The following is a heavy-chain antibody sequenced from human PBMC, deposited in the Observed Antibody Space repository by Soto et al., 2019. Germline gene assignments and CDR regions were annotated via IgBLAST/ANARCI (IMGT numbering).Heavy chain of an antibody. CDR1: GFTFDDYG. V-gene: IGHV3-20*04. Sequence: PGGSLRLSCAASGFTFDDYGMSWVRQAPGKGLEWVSGINWNGGSTGYADSVKGRFTISRDNAKNSLYLQMNSLRAEDTAVYYCAKDSYIVVVPAAIFNWFDPWGQGTLVTVSS. CDR2: INWNGGST. J-gene: IGHJ5*02. CDR3: AKDSYIVVVPAAIFNWFDP. D-gene: IGHD2-2*01.